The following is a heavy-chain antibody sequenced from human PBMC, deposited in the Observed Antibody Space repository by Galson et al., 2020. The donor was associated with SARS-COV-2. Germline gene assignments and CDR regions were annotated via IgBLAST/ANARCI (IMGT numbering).Heavy chain of an antibody. D-gene: IGHD4-17*01. CDR2: IYSDDAK. V-gene: IGHV2-5*02. J-gene: IGHJ4*02. Sequence: APTLVKPPQTLTLTCTFPAFSPTTSGAGVGCLRQPPAIPLEWLAVIYSDDAKPYSPPLKSRITITKDTPKNQLVLTLINMDPVDTATYYCAHRTKPMTTVSTSINVFDYWGQGTLVAVSS. CDR3: AHRTKPMTTVSTSINVFDY. CDR1: AFSPTTSGAG.